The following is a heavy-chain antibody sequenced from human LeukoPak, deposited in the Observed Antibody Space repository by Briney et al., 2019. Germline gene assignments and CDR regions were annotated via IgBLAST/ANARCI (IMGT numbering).Heavy chain of an antibody. CDR2: IWYDGNNK. CDR1: GFTFSNYG. V-gene: IGHV3-33*01. J-gene: IGHJ4*02. D-gene: IGHD6-13*01. Sequence: GGSLRLCCATSGFTFSNYGILWVRQAPGKGLEWVAVIWYDGNNKYYADSVKGRFTISRDNSKKTLNLQMNTLRAEDTAVYYCARLGSSWALDYWGQGTLVTVSS. CDR3: ARLGSSWALDY.